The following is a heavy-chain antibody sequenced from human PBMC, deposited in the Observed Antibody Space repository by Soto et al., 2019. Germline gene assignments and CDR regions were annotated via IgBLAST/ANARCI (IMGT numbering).Heavy chain of an antibody. V-gene: IGHV1-69*02. CDR3: ASGTGIAAAFDY. J-gene: IGHJ4*02. CDR2: IIPILGIA. CDR1: GGTFSSYT. D-gene: IGHD6-13*01. Sequence: QVQLVQSGAEVKKPGSSVKVSSKASGGTFSSYTISWVRQAPGQGLEWMGRIIPILGIANYAQKFQGRVTITADKSTSTAYMELSSLRSEDTAVYYCASGTGIAAAFDYWGQGTLVTGSS.